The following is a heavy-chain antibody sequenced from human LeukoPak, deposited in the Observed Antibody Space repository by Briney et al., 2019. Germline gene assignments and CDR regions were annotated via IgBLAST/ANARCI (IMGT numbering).Heavy chain of an antibody. D-gene: IGHD2-21*02. CDR3: ARVNCGGDCYPDYYYYYGMDV. Sequence: SETLSLTCAVSGGSISSGGYSWSWIRQPPGKGLEWIVYIYHSGSTYYNPSLKSRVTISVDRSKNQFSLKLSSVTAADTAVYYCARVNCGGDCYPDYYYYYGMDVWGQGTTVTVSS. CDR1: GGSISSGGYS. J-gene: IGHJ6*02. CDR2: IYHSGST. V-gene: IGHV4-30-2*01.